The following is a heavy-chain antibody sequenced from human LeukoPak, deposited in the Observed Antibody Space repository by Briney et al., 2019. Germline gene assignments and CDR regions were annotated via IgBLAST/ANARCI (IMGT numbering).Heavy chain of an antibody. J-gene: IGHJ4*02. V-gene: IGHV4-34*01. CDR3: ASTEGYDILTGGD. CDR2: INHSGST. Sequence: PSETLSLTCAVYGGSFSGYYWSWIRQPPGKGLEWIGEINHSGSTNYNPSLKSRVTISVDTSKNQFSLKLSSVTAADTAVYYCASTEGYDILTGGDWGQGTLSPSPQ. CDR1: GGSFSGYY. D-gene: IGHD3-9*01.